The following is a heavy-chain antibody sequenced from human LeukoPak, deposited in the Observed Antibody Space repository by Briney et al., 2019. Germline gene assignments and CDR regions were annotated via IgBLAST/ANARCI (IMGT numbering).Heavy chain of an antibody. CDR2: INHSGST. V-gene: IGHV4-34*01. D-gene: IGHD6-13*01. Sequence: SETLSLTCAVYGGSFSGYYWSWIRQPPGRGLEWIGEINHSGSTNYNPSLKSRVTISVDTSKNQFSLKLSSVTAADTAVYYRARGRRYSSNGRGFDPWGQGTLVTVSS. J-gene: IGHJ5*02. CDR1: GGSFSGYY. CDR3: ARGRRYSSNGRGFDP.